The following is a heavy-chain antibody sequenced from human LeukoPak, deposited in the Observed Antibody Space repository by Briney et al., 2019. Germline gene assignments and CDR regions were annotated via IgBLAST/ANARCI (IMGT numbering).Heavy chain of an antibody. CDR1: GGSISSGDYY. V-gene: IGHV4-30-4*01. CDR2: IYYSGST. J-gene: IGHJ4*02. Sequence: PSETLSLTCTVSGGSISSGDYYWSWIRQPPGKGLEWIGYIYYSGSTYYNPSLKSRVTISVDTSKNQFSLKLSSVTAADTAVYYCARATMTTVVTPFDYWGQGTLVTVSS. CDR3: ARATMTTVVTPFDY. D-gene: IGHD4-17*01.